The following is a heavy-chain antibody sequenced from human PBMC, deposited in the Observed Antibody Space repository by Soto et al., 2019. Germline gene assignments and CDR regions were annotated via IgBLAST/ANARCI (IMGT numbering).Heavy chain of an antibody. CDR2: IHHSGST. CDR3: ARVGITRTTLAAFDI. Sequence: SDTLSLTCAVSGGSISSSNRWSWVRQPPGKGLEWIGEIHHSGSTNYNPSLKSRVTISVDKSKNQFSLKLSSVTAADTAVYYCARVGITRTTLAAFDIWGQGTMVT. CDR1: GGSISSSNR. V-gene: IGHV4-4*02. J-gene: IGHJ3*02. D-gene: IGHD1-20*01.